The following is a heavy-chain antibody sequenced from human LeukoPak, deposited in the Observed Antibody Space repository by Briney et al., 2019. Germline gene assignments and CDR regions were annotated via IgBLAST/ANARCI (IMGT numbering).Heavy chain of an antibody. D-gene: IGHD3-10*01. Sequence: SETLSLTCALYGGSFSGYYGRWIRQPPGKALEWIGEINHSGSTNYHPPLKSRVPKPLNPSKNHSSLKLSPVTAADKAVYYCGRGSRPKILLWFGELGGFDPWGQGTLVTVSS. J-gene: IGHJ5*02. CDR3: GRGSRPKILLWFGELGGFDP. CDR1: GGSFSGYY. CDR2: INHSGST. V-gene: IGHV4-34*01.